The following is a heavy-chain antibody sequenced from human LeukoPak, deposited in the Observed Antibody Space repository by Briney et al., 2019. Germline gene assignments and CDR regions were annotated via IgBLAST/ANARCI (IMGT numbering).Heavy chain of an antibody. J-gene: IGHJ3*02. CDR3: ATLYGEDAFDI. V-gene: IGHV3-11*06. Sequence: GRFTISRDNAKNSLYLQMNSLRAEDTAVYYCATLYGEDAFDIWGQGTMVTVSS. D-gene: IGHD4-17*01.